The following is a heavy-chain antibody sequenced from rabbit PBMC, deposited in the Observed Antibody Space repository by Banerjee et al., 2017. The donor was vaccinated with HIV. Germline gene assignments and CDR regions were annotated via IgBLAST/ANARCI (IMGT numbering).Heavy chain of an antibody. Sequence: QSLEESGGDLVKPGASLTLTCTASGFSFSSTHYISWVRQAPGKGLEWIACIYAGSSGNTYYASWAKGRFTISKTSSTTVTLQMTSLTAADTATYFCARDLAGVIGWNFNLWGPGTLVTVS. V-gene: IGHV1S40*01. CDR1: GFSFSSTHY. CDR2: IYAGSSGNT. CDR3: ARDLAGVIGWNFNL. J-gene: IGHJ4*01. D-gene: IGHD4-1*01.